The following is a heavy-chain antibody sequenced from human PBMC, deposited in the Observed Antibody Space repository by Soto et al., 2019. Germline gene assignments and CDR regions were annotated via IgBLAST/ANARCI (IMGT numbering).Heavy chain of an antibody. CDR3: ARVRGRDGWFDP. J-gene: IGHJ5*02. Sequence: GASVKVSCKASGYTFTSYAMHWVRQAPGQRLEWMGWINAGNGNTKYSQKFQGRVTITRDTSASTAYMELSSLRSEDTAVYYCARVRGRDGWFDPWGQGTLVTVSS. CDR1: GYTFTSYA. V-gene: IGHV1-3*01. CDR2: INAGNGNT.